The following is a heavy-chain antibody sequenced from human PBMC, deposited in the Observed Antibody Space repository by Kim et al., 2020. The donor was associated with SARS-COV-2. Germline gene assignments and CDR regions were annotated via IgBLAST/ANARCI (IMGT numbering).Heavy chain of an antibody. D-gene: IGHD3-10*01. Sequence: GGSLRLSCAASGFTFSSYEMNWVRQAPGKGLEWVSYISSSGSTIYYADSVKGRFTISRDNAKISLYLQMNSLRAEDTAVYYCAREYYGSGSYYNPGRSYGMGGWGQGTTVTVSS. CDR3: AREYYGSGSYYNPGRSYGMGG. J-gene: IGHJ6*02. V-gene: IGHV3-48*03. CDR1: GFTFSSYE. CDR2: ISSSGSTI.